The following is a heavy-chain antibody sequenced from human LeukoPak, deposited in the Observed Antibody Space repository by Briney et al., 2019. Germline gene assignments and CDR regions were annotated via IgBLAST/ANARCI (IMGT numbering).Heavy chain of an antibody. J-gene: IGHJ4*02. Sequence: SETLSLTCTVSGGSISPYYWTWIRQPPGKGLEWIGYIYYSGSTNYNPSLKSRVTISVDTSKNQFSLKLSSVTAADTAVYYCARSEGPTYYFDYWGQGTLVTVSS. V-gene: IGHV4-59*01. CDR1: GGSISPYY. CDR3: ARSEGPTYYFDY. CDR2: IYYSGST. D-gene: IGHD3-16*01.